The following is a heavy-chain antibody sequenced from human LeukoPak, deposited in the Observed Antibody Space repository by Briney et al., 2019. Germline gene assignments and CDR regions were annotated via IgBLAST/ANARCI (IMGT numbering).Heavy chain of an antibody. D-gene: IGHD4-23*01. Sequence: SETLSLTCTVSGGSISNYYWSWIRQPPGNGLEWIGYIYYSGNTNYNPSLKSRVTISVDTSKNQFSLKLNSVTAADTAVYYCARGSGKKAPRKSNWFDPWGQGTLVTVSS. CDR3: ARGSGKKAPRKSNWFDP. V-gene: IGHV4-59*01. CDR2: IYYSGNT. J-gene: IGHJ5*02. CDR1: GGSISNYY.